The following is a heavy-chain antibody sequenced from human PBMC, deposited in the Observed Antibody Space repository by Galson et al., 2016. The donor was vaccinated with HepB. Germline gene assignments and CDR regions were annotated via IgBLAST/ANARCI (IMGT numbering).Heavy chain of an antibody. Sequence: SLRLSCAASGISFGSYGMHWVRQAPGKGLEWAAVISYDGSKKYYGDSVKGRFTISRDNSHNTLYLQMNGLRPEDTAMYYCAKENWNGEYAFEVWGQGTMVAVSS. J-gene: IGHJ3*01. CDR3: AKENWNGEYAFEV. V-gene: IGHV3-30*18. CDR2: ISYDGSKK. CDR1: GISFGSYG. D-gene: IGHD1-1*01.